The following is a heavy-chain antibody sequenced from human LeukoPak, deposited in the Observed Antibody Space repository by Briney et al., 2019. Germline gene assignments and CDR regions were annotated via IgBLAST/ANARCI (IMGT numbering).Heavy chain of an antibody. CDR2: TYQRSKWYN. Sequence: SQTLSLTCAISGDSVSINSAAWNWIRQSPSRGLEWLGRTYQRSKWYNDYAVSVKSLITSNPDISKNQFSLQLNSVTPEDTAVYYCARSPSPYSSGWYFDYWGQGTLVTVSS. J-gene: IGHJ4*02. CDR1: GDSVSINSAA. CDR3: ARSPSPYSSGWYFDY. D-gene: IGHD6-19*01. V-gene: IGHV6-1*01.